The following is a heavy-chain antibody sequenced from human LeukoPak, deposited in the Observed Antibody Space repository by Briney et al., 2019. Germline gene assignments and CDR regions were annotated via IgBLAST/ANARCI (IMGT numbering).Heavy chain of an antibody. D-gene: IGHD4/OR15-4a*01. J-gene: IGHJ5*02. V-gene: IGHV4-59*01. CDR3: VRGPYGASISKWFDP. CDR2: IYYSGDT. CDR1: RGSISGYS. Sequence: SETLSLTCTVSRGSISGYSWSWIRQSPGGGLEWIGYIYYSGDTAYNPSLRSRVTLSVDTSKNQFSLQLRSVTTADTAVYYCVRGPYGASISKWFDPWGQGAQVIVSP.